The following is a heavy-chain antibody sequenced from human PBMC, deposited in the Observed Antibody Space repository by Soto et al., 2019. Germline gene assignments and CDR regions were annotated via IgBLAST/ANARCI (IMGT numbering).Heavy chain of an antibody. CDR3: ARGGLGYCSGGSCYSAGLSRYYYGMDV. V-gene: IGHV4-59*12. CDR1: GDSISSYY. D-gene: IGHD2-15*01. CDR2: IYYSGST. J-gene: IGHJ6*02. Sequence: SETLSLTCTVSGDSISSYYWSWIRQPPGKGLEWIGYIYYSGSTNYNPSLKSRVTISVDTSKNQFSLKLSSVTAADTAVYYCARGGLGYCSGGSCYSAGLSRYYYGMDVWGQGTTVTVSS.